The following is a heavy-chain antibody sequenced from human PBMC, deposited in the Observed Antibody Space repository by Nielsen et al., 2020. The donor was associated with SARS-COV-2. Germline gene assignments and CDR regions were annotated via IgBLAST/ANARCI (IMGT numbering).Heavy chain of an antibody. CDR2: IYYSGST. J-gene: IGHJ4*02. CDR3: ARDDYYDSSGLGY. Sequence: SETLSLTCTVSGGSISSSSYYWGWIRQPPGKGLEWIGSIYYSGSTYYNPSLKSRVTISVDTSKNQFSPKLSSVTAADTAVYYCARDDYYDSSGLGYWGQGTLVTVSS. D-gene: IGHD3-22*01. V-gene: IGHV4-39*07. CDR1: GGSISSSSYY.